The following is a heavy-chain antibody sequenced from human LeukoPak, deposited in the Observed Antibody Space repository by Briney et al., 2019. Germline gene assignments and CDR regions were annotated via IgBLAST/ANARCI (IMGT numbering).Heavy chain of an antibody. CDR3: AELGITMIGGV. D-gene: IGHD3-10*02. J-gene: IGHJ6*04. V-gene: IGHV3-11*04. Sequence: GGSLRLSCPASGFTLSDYYMGWIRQAPGKGLELVSYTTRSGSTIYYGDSVKGRFTVSRDNSENSLYLQMNSLRAEDTAVYYCAELGITMIGGVWGKGTTVTISS. CDR1: GFTLSDYY. CDR2: TTRSGSTI.